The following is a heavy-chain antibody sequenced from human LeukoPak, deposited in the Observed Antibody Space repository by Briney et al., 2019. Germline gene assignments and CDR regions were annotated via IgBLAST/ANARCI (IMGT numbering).Heavy chain of an antibody. CDR3: ARDWSYFDY. CDR2: ISSRGSDT. Sequence: GGSLRLSCAASGFTFSSYSMNWVRQAPGKGLEWVSYISSRGSDTDYADSVKGRFTISRDNARNSLFLQMNSLRAEDTAVYYCARDWSYFDYWGQGTLVTVSS. CDR1: GFTFSSYS. V-gene: IGHV3-21*05. J-gene: IGHJ4*02.